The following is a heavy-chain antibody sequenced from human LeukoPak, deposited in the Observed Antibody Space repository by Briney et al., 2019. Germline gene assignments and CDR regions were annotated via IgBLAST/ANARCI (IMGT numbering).Heavy chain of an antibody. D-gene: IGHD2-15*01. CDR3: ARDPRMRYFDY. V-gene: IGHV3-48*03. CDR1: GVTFSSYE. J-gene: IGHJ4*02. CDR2: ISSSGSTI. Sequence: GGSLRHSCAASGVTFSSYEMNWVRQAPGKGLEWVSYISSSGSTIYYADSVKGRFTISRDNAKNSLYLQMNSLRAEDTAVYYCARDPRMRYFDYWGQGTLVTVSS.